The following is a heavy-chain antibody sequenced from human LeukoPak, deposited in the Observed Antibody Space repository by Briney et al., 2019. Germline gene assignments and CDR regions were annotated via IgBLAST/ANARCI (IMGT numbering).Heavy chain of an antibody. CDR1: GFIFSGSV. D-gene: IGHD6-19*01. V-gene: IGHV3-23*05. Sequence: PGGSLRLSCAASGFIFSGSVMSWVRQAPGKGLEWVAAISSTGYTDNADSLKGRFSISRDNSKDTLYLQMNSLRVDDTAVYYCARRTAGAKDLWGKGTTVTVSA. CDR3: ARRTAGAKDL. CDR2: ISSTGYT. J-gene: IGHJ6*04.